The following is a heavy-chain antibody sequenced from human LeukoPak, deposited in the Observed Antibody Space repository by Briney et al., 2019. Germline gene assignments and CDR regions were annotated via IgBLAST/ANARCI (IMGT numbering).Heavy chain of an antibody. V-gene: IGHV4-31*03. CDR2: IYYSGST. Sequence: SETLSLTCTVSGGSISSGGYYWSWIRQHPGKGLEWIGYIYYSGSTYYNPSLKSRVTISVDTSRNQFSLKLSSVTAADTAVYYCARVSSGATTVDYWGQGTLVTVSS. CDR1: GGSISSGGYY. J-gene: IGHJ4*02. CDR3: ARVSSGATTVDY. D-gene: IGHD1-26*01.